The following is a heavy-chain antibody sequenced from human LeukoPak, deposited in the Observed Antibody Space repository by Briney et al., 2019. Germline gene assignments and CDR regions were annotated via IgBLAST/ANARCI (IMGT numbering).Heavy chain of an antibody. J-gene: IGHJ6*02. CDR3: AADSAAAGLYYYYGMDV. CDR1: GYTFTSYG. V-gene: IGHV1-18*01. Sequence: ASVKVSCKASGYTFTSYGISWVRQAPGQGLEWMGWISAYNGNTNYAQKLQGRVTMTTDTSTSTAYMELSSLRSEDTAVYYCAADSAAAGLYYYYGMDVWGQGTTVTVSS. CDR2: ISAYNGNT. D-gene: IGHD6-13*01.